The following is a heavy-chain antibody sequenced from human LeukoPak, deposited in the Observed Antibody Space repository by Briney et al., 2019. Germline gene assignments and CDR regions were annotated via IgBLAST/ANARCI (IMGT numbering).Heavy chain of an antibody. J-gene: IGHJ4*02. Sequence: GGSLRLSCAASGFTFSSYAMSWVRQAPGKGLEWVSAISGSGGSTYYADSVKGRFTISRDNSKNTLYLQMNSLRAEDTAVYYCAKDPGVVPAASYFGYWGQGTLVTVSS. CDR3: AKDPGVVPAASYFGY. D-gene: IGHD2-2*01. CDR1: GFTFSSYA. CDR2: ISGSGGST. V-gene: IGHV3-23*01.